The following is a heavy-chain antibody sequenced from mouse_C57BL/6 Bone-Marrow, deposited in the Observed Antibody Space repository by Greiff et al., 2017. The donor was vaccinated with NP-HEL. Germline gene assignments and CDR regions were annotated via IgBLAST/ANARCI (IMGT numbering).Heavy chain of an antibody. J-gene: IGHJ3*01. CDR2: INPYNGGT. Sequence: VQLQQSGPVLVKPGASVKMSCKASGYTFTDYYMNWVKQSHGKSLEWIGVINPYNGGTSYNQKFKGKATLTVDKSSSTAYMELNSLTSEDSAVYYCARSTGTQGAYWGQGTLVTVSA. CDR1: GYTFTDYY. V-gene: IGHV1-19*01. D-gene: IGHD4-1*01. CDR3: ARSTGTQGAY.